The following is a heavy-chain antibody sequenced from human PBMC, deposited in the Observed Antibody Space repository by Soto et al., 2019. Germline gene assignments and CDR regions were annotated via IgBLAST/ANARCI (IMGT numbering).Heavy chain of an antibody. Sequence: QGQLVESGGGVVQPGTSLRLSCAGSGFTFNNYGVHWVRQPPGKGLEWVSVIGNDGSVKYYADSVKGRFTLSRENSKNTVFLQMNSLRDEDTAVYYCAKEISVAAGPLFFDLWGRGTVVTVYS. J-gene: IGHJ2*01. CDR3: AKEISVAAGPLFFDL. V-gene: IGHV3-30*18. CDR2: IGNDGSVK. CDR1: GFTFNNYG. D-gene: IGHD6-13*01.